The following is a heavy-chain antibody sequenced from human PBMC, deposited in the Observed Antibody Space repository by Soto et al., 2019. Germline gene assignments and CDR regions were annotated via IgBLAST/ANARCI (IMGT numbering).Heavy chain of an antibody. J-gene: IGHJ4*02. D-gene: IGHD3-3*01. CDR1: GGSISSGDYY. CDR2: IYYSGST. Sequence: SETLSLTCTVSGGSISSGDYYWSWIRQPPGKGLEWIGYIYYSGSTYYNPSLKSRVTISVDTSKNQFSLKLSSVTAADTAVYYCARVTENYDIWNWGQGTLVTVSS. V-gene: IGHV4-30-4*01. CDR3: ARVTENYDIWN.